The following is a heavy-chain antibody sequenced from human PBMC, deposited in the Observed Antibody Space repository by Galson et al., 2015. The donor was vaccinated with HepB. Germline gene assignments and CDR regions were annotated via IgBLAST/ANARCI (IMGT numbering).Heavy chain of an antibody. J-gene: IGHJ6*02. CDR3: AREQLVQSRHYYGMDV. CDR1: GFTFSSYA. D-gene: IGHD6-13*01. CDR2: ISYDGSNK. V-gene: IGHV3-30-3*01. Sequence: SLRLSCAASGFTFSSYAMHWVRQAPGKGLEWVAVISYDGSNKYYADSVKGRFTISRDNSKNTLYLQMNSLRAEDTAVYYCAREQLVQSRHYYGMDVWGQGTTVTVSS.